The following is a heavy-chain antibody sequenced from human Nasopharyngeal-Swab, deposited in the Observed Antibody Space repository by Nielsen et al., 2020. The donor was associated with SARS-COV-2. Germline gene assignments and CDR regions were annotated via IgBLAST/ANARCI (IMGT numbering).Heavy chain of an antibody. J-gene: IGHJ4*02. D-gene: IGHD6-13*01. V-gene: IGHV3-49*02. CDR3: TRGPGKYSSSWYTDY. CDR2: IRSKAYGGTT. Sequence: WIRQPPGKGLEWVGFIRSKAYGGTTEYAASVKGRFTISRGDSKSIAYLQMNSLKTEDTAVYYCTRGPGKYSSSWYTDYWGQGTLVTVSS.